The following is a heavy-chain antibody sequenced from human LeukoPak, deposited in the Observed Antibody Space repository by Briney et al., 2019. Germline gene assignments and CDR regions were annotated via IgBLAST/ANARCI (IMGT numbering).Heavy chain of an antibody. CDR1: GYSFPSYW. CDR2: IYRGDSDT. Sequence: GESLKISCKGSGYSFPSYWIGWVRQMPGNGPEWMGIIYRGDSDTRYSPSFQGQVTISADKSISTAYLQWSSLKASDTAIYYCARSDQLKWFGDPRRPYYYGMDVWGQGTTVTVSS. V-gene: IGHV5-51*01. J-gene: IGHJ6*02. CDR3: ARSDQLKWFGDPRRPYYYGMDV. D-gene: IGHD3-10*01.